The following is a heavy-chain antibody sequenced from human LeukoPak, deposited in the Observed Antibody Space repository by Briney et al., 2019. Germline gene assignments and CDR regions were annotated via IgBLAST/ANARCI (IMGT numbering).Heavy chain of an antibody. CDR2: ISWNSGSI. CDR3: AKDKKGGYSYGFFDY. Sequence: GGSLRLSXAASGFTFDDYAMHWVRQAPGKGLEWVSGISWNSGSIGYADSVKGRFTISRDNAKNSLYLQMNSLRAEDMALYYCAKDKKGGYSYGFFDYCGQGTLVTVSS. J-gene: IGHJ4*02. CDR1: GFTFDDYA. D-gene: IGHD5-18*01. V-gene: IGHV3-9*03.